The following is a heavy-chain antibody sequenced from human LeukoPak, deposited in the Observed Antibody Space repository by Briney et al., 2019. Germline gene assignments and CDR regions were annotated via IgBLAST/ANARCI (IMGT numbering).Heavy chain of an antibody. CDR2: INPDNGGT. D-gene: IGHD3-10*01. CDR3: AKSPRWFGEFLPNWFDP. CDR1: GYTFTDYY. V-gene: IGHV1-2*02. Sequence: ASVKVSCKTSGYTFTDYYIHWGRQAPGQGLELMGWINPDNGGTIYAQKFQGRVTLTRDTSINTAYMDLYTLKSDDTAIYYCAKSPRWFGEFLPNWFDPWGQGTLVIVSS. J-gene: IGHJ5*02.